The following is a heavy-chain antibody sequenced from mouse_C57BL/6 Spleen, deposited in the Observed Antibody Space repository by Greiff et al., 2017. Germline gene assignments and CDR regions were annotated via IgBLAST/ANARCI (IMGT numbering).Heavy chain of an antibody. CDR3: ARRNGEGGLFDY. J-gene: IGHJ2*01. Sequence: EVQLQQSGPELVKPGASVKMSCKASGYTFTDYNMHWVKQSHGKSLEWIGYINPNNGGTSYNQKFKGKATLTVNKSSSTAYMELRSLTSEDSAVYYCARRNGEGGLFDYWGQGTTLTVSS. V-gene: IGHV1-22*01. CDR2: INPNNGGT. CDR1: GYTFTDYN.